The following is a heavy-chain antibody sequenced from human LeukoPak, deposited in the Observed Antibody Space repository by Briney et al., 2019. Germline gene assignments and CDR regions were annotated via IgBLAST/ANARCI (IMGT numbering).Heavy chain of an antibody. CDR3: ARGRAATA. Sequence: SETLSLTCAVYIGSFSDPYWNWIRQSPGKGLEWIGEINHSGSTNYSPSLKSRATISADTSKNQFSLKLSSVTAADTGVYYCARGRAATAWGQGTVVTVSS. J-gene: IGHJ1*01. CDR1: IGSFSDPY. V-gene: IGHV4-34*01. D-gene: IGHD6-13*01. CDR2: INHSGST.